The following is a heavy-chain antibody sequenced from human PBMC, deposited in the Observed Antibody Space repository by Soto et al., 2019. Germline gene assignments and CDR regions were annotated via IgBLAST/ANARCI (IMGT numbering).Heavy chain of an antibody. V-gene: IGHV5-51*01. D-gene: IGHD2-15*01. Sequence: GESLTISGKRSGYSVTSYWSGWVRQMPGEGLEWMGIIYPGDSDTRYSPSFQGQVTISADKSISTAYLQWSSLKASDTAMYYCARPLVVVAATPLWFAPWGKGTLVTVSS. CDR1: GYSVTSYW. CDR2: IYPGDSDT. CDR3: ARPLVVVAATPLWFAP. J-gene: IGHJ5*02.